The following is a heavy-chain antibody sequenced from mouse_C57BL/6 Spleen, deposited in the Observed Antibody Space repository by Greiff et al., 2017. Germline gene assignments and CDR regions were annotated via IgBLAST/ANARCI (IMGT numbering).Heavy chain of an antibody. D-gene: IGHD5-1*01. CDR1: GYAFSSSW. J-gene: IGHJ1*03. CDR3: ARSSYPWYFDV. V-gene: IGHV1-82*01. Sequence: VQLQQSGPELVKPGASVKISCKASGYAFSSSWMNWVKQRPGKGLEWIGRIYPGDGDTYYNGKFKGKATLTAEKSSSTAYMQLSSLTSEDSAVYFCARSSYPWYFDVWGTGTTVTVSS. CDR2: IYPGDGDT.